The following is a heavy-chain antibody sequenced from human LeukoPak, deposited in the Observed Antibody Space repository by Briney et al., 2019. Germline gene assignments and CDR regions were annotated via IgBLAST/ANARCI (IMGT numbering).Heavy chain of an antibody. D-gene: IGHD3-9*01. CDR2: IYSGGST. V-gene: IGHV3-66*01. CDR3: ARSGVLRYFGNS. Sequence: PGGALRLSCAASGFTVSSSYMTWVRQAPGKGLEWVSVIYSGGSTYYADSVKGRFNISRDVSKNTVYLQMKSLRADDTAVYYRARSGVLRYFGNSWGQGTLVTVSS. J-gene: IGHJ4*02. CDR1: GFTVSSSY.